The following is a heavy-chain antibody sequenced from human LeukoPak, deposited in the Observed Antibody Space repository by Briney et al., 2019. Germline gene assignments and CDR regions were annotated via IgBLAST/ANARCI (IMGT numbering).Heavy chain of an antibody. CDR1: GYTFNDYY. CDR3: TYEGDYYYGY. Sequence: ASDQVSCQDSGYTFNDYYMHWVRQAPGHPLEWTGWINPKSGGTNYAQRFQGRVTMTRDTSISTAYMELSRLTSDDTAVYYCTYEGDYYYGYWGQGTLVTVSS. J-gene: IGHJ4*02. CDR2: INPKSGGT. D-gene: IGHD2-21*02. V-gene: IGHV1-2*02.